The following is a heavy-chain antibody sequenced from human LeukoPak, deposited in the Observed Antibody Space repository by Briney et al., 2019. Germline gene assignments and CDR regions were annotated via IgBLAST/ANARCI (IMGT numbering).Heavy chain of an antibody. CDR1: GITLSSHA. J-gene: IGHJ6*03. CDR2: ISGSGGHT. Sequence: GGSLRLSCATSGITLSSHAMSWVRRAPGEGLEWVSLISGSGGHTYYGDSVKGRFTISRDNSKNTFYLQMNSLRADDTAVYYCAKGGEATMRDGYNYYYYYMEVWGKGTTVTVSS. D-gene: IGHD5-24*01. CDR3: AKGGEATMRDGYNYYYYYMEV. V-gene: IGHV3-23*01.